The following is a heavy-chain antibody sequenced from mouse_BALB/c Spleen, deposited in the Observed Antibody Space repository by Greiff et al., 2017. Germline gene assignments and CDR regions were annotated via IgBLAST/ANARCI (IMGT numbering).Heavy chain of an antibody. Sequence: EVKLVESGGDLVKPGGSLKLSCAASGFTFSSYGMSWVRQTPDKRLEWVATISSGGSYTYYPDSVKGRFTISRDNAKNTLYLQMSSLKSEDTAMYYFARQDRYEPYWYFDVWGAGTTVTVSS. D-gene: IGHD2-14*01. V-gene: IGHV5-6*02. CDR3: ARQDRYEPYWYFDV. J-gene: IGHJ1*01. CDR1: GFTFSSYG. CDR2: ISSGGSYT.